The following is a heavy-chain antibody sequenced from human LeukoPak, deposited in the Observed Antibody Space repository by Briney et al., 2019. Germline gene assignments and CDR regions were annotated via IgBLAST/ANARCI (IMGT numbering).Heavy chain of an antibody. CDR2: ISAYNGNA. D-gene: IGHD2-15*01. V-gene: IGHV1-18*01. J-gene: IGHJ6*02. Sequence: ASVKVSCKASGYTFTSYGISWVRQAPGQGLEWMGWISAYNGNANYAQKLQGRVTMTTDTSTSTAYMELRSLRSDDTAVYYCARDTRYCSGGSCYHGPYYYYGMDVWGQGTTVTVSS. CDR3: ARDTRYCSGGSCYHGPYYYYGMDV. CDR1: GYTFTSYG.